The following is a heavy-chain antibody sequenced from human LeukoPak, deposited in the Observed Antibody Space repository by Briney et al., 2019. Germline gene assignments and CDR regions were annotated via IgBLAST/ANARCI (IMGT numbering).Heavy chain of an antibody. CDR2: VSGDGGVT. J-gene: IGHJ4*02. CDR3: AKGNNTISFNFDY. D-gene: IGHD2-2*01. V-gene: IGHV3-43*02. Sequence: PGGSLRLSCTVSGFTFRDFPMHWVRQAPGKGLQWVGLVSGDGGVTHYPDSVKGRFTISRDNNQNSLYLQMNSLTVEDSAFYYCAKGNNTISFNFDYWGQGTLVTVSS. CDR1: GFTFRDFP.